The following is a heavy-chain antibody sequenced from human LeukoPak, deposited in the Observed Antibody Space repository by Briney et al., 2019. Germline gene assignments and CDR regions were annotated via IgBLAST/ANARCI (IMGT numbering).Heavy chain of an antibody. CDR3: ARDTYYYDSSGYYSIVGAFDI. CDR1: GGTFSSYA. D-gene: IGHD3-22*01. CDR2: IIPIFGTA. J-gene: IGHJ3*02. V-gene: IGHV1-69*13. Sequence: SVKVSCKASGGTFSSYAISWVRQAPGQGLEWMGGIIPIFGTANYAQKFQGRVTITADESTSTAYMELSSLRSEDTAVYYCARDTYYYDSSGYYSIVGAFDIWGQGTMVTVSS.